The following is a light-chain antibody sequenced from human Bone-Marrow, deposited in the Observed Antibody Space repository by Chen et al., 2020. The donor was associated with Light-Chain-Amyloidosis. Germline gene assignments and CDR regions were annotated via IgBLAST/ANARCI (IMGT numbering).Light chain of an antibody. CDR1: QSVFYSSNSKNY. CDR3: QQYYSPPIT. J-gene: IGKJ5*01. CDR2: WAS. V-gene: IGKV4-1*01. Sequence: DIVMTQSPDSLAVSLGERATINCKSSQSVFYSSNSKNYLAWYQQRPGQPPKLLIYWASTRESGVPDRFSGGGSGTDFTLTINSLQAEDVAVYYCQQYYSPPITFGQGTRLEIQ.